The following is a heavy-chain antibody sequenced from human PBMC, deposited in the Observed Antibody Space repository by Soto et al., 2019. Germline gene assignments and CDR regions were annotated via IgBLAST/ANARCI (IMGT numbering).Heavy chain of an antibody. J-gene: IGHJ4*01. CDR1: GYTFASYG. CDR3: ARDLAVGLVDY. CDR2: ISAYNGNT. V-gene: IGHV1-18*01. D-gene: IGHD6-19*01. Sequence: QVQLVQSGAEVTQPGASVKVCCKASGYTFASYGISWVRQAPGQGLEWLGWISAYNGNTKYAQKLQGRVSMTTDTSTSTAYMELRSLRSDDTAVYYCARDLAVGLVDYWGHGTLVTVS.